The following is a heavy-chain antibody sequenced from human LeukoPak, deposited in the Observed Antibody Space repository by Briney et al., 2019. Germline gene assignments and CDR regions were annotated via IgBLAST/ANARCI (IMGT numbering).Heavy chain of an antibody. V-gene: IGHV5-51*01. Sequence: GESLKISCKGSGYSFTSYWIGWVRQLPGKGLEWMGIIYPGDSDTRYTPDFQGQVTIPADKSISTAYLQWSSLKASDTDMYYCARGGDGYNPYNWFDPWGQGTLVTVSS. CDR2: IYPGDSDT. CDR1: GYSFTSYW. CDR3: ARGGDGYNPYNWFDP. J-gene: IGHJ5*02. D-gene: IGHD5-24*01.